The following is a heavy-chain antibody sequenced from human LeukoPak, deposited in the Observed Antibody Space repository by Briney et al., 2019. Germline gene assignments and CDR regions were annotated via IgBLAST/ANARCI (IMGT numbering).Heavy chain of an antibody. J-gene: IGHJ4*02. V-gene: IGHV4-39*01. D-gene: IGHD3-10*01. CDR2: IYYSGST. Sequence: PSETLSLTCTVSGGSISSSSYYWGWIRQPPGKGLEWIGSIYYSGSTYYNPSLKSRVTISVDTSKNQFSLKLSSVTAADTAVYYCARRGGTYYYGSGSSFFDYWGQGTLVAVSS. CDR1: GGSISSSSYY. CDR3: ARRGGTYYYGSGSSFFDY.